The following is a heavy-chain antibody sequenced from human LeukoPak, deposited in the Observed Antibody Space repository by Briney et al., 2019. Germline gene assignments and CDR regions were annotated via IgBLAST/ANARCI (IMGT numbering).Heavy chain of an antibody. Sequence: ASVKVSCKASGYXFTSYGMSWVRQAPGQGLEWMGWISAYNGNTNYAQKLQGRVTMTTDTSTRTAYMELRSLRSDDTAVYYCARIMGIAAAGVRNWFDPWGQGTLVTVSS. CDR3: ARIMGIAAAGVRNWFDP. CDR2: ISAYNGNT. V-gene: IGHV1-18*01. J-gene: IGHJ5*02. D-gene: IGHD6-13*01. CDR1: GYXFTSYG.